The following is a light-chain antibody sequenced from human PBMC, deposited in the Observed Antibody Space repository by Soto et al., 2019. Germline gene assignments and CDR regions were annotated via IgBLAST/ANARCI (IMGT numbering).Light chain of an antibody. J-gene: IGKJ5*01. CDR1: QTVLTN. CDR2: GAS. Sequence: EIVMTQSPITPSVSPGARSTLSCMASQTVLTNLAWYQQKPGQSPRFLIYGASARATGIPARFSGSGSGTEGTLTIISLKSEDCALYYCQQYNNWPITFGQGTRLEIK. CDR3: QQYNNWPIT. V-gene: IGKV3-15*01.